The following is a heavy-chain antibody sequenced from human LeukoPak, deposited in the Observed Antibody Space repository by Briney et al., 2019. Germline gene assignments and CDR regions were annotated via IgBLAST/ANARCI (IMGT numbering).Heavy chain of an antibody. J-gene: IGHJ4*02. D-gene: IGHD3-3*01. CDR3: ARAYYDFEGLDY. Sequence: ASVKVSCKASGGTFSSYAISWVRQAPGQWLEWMGGIIPIFGTANYAQKFQGRVTITADESTSTAYMELSSLRSEDTAVYYCARAYYDFEGLDYWGQGTLVTVSS. CDR2: IIPIFGTA. V-gene: IGHV1-69*13. CDR1: GGTFSSYA.